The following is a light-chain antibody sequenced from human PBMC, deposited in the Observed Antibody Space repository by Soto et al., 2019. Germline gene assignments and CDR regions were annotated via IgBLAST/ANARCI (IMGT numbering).Light chain of an antibody. Sequence: EIVLTQSPATLSLSPWERAALSCRASQSVSNYFAWYQQKPGQAPRLLIYDASKRAAGIPDRFSGSGSGTDFTLTISSLEPEDFAVYYCQQRTNWPPKWTFGQGTKVDI. CDR3: QQRTNWPPKWT. CDR2: DAS. CDR1: QSVSNY. V-gene: IGKV3-11*01. J-gene: IGKJ1*01.